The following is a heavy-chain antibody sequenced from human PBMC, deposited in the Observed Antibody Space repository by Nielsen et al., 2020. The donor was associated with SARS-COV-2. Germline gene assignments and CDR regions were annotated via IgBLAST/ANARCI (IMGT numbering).Heavy chain of an antibody. J-gene: IGHJ4*02. V-gene: IGHV4-59*13. CDR3: ARDHSSGWYFDY. D-gene: IGHD6-19*01. CDR2: IYYSGST. Sequence: SETLSLTCTLPGASISSYYWSWIRQPPGKGLEWIGYIYYSGSTNYNPSLKSRVTISVDTSKNQFSLKLSSVTAADTAVYYCARDHSSGWYFDYWGQGTLVTVPS. CDR1: GASISSYY.